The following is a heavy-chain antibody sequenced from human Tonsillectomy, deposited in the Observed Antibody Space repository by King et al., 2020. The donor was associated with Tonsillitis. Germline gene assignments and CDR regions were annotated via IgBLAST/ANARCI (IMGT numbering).Heavy chain of an antibody. Sequence: VQLVESGGGVVQPGGSLRLSCAASGFIFNDYGMHWLRQAPGKGLEWVSYIRYDGTNIYFADSVEGRFTVSRDNSKNTLYLQMNRLSTEDTGVYYCATAGYASGCSFDSWGQGTMVTVSS. CDR1: GFIFNDYG. V-gene: IGHV3-30*02. J-gene: IGHJ4*03. CDR3: ATAGYASGCSFDS. CDR2: IRYDGTNI. D-gene: IGHD2-2*01.